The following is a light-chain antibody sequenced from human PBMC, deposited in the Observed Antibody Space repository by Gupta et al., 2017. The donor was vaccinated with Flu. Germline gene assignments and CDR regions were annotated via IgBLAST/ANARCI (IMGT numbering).Light chain of an antibody. CDR1: QSVSSN. CDR3: QQYNNWPAAT. Sequence: EIVMTQSPATLSVSPGERATLSCRASQSVSSNLAWYQQKPGQAPRLLIYGASTRATGIPARFSGRGSGTEFTLTMRSLQSEDFAIYYCQQYNNWPAATFGQGTKVEMK. J-gene: IGKJ1*01. CDR2: GAS. V-gene: IGKV3-15*01.